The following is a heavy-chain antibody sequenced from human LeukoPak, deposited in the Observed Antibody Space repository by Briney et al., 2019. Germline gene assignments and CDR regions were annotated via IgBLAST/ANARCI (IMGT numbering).Heavy chain of an antibody. CDR2: IYSSGST. D-gene: IGHD3-10*01. V-gene: IGHV4-39*07. J-gene: IGHJ4*02. CDR3: ARFRGGTFYFDY. Sequence: PSETLSLTCTVSGGSISSSTYYWGWIRRPPGKGLEWIGRIYSSGSTNYNPSLKSRVTMSVDTSKNQFSLKVSSVTAADTAVYYCARFRGGTFYFDYWGQGMLVTVSS. CDR1: GGSISSSTYY.